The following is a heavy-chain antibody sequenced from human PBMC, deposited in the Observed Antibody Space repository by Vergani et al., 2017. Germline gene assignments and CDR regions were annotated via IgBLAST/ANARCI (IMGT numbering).Heavy chain of an antibody. D-gene: IGHD2-2*01. CDR3: AWGVVPAACDDYYYYIDV. CDR2: IYPVDSDT. CDR1: GYSFISYW. V-gene: IGHV5-51*03. J-gene: IGHJ6*03. Sequence: EVQLVQSGAEVKKPGESLKISCKGSGYSFISYWIGWVRPMPGKGLEWMGIIYPVDSDTSYSPSFQGQVTISADKSISTAYLQWSSLKASHTAMYYCAWGVVPAACDDYYYYIDVWGKGTTVTVSS.